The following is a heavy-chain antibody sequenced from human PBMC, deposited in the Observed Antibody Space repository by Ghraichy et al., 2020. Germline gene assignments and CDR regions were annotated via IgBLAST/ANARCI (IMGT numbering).Heavy chain of an antibody. J-gene: IGHJ2*01. D-gene: IGHD3-3*01. V-gene: IGHV4-59*01. CDR3: ARDSLYYDFWSGYHPSYWYFDL. Sequence: ESLNISCTVSGGSISSYYWSWIRQPPGKGLEWIGYIYYSGSTNYNPSLKSRVTRSVDTSKNQFSLKLSSVTAADTAVYYCARDSLYYDFWSGYHPSYWYFDLWGRGTLVTVSS. CDR2: IYYSGST. CDR1: GGSISSYY.